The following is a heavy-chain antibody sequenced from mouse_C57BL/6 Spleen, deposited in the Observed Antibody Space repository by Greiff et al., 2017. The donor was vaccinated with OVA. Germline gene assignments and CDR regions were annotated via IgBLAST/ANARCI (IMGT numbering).Heavy chain of an antibody. CDR1: GYTFTSYW. CDR2: IFPGNVVT. Sequence: VQLQQSGTVLARPGASVKMSCKTSGYTFTSYWLHWVKQRPGQGLAWIGAIFPGNVVTSYNQKFQGKAKLTAVTSASTAYMELSSLTNEDSAVYYCTREDYGNYDWYFDVWGTGTTVTVSS. V-gene: IGHV1-5*01. CDR3: TREDYGNYDWYFDV. D-gene: IGHD2-1*01. J-gene: IGHJ1*03.